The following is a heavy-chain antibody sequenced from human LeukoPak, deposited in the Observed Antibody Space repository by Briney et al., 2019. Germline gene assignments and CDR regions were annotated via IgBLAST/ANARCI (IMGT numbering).Heavy chain of an antibody. CDR3: ARGVAMNYDFWSFYTGRGYYYYMDV. CDR1: GFTLSSYA. V-gene: IGHV3-64*01. CDR2: ISKNGGNT. D-gene: IGHD3-3*01. J-gene: IGHJ6*03. Sequence: GGSLRLSCAASGFTLSSYAMHWVRQAPGKGLEYVSAISKNGGNTYYANSVKGRFSISRDNSKNTLYLQMGSLRTEDTAVYYCARGVAMNYDFWSFYTGRGYYYYMDVWGKGTTVTVSS.